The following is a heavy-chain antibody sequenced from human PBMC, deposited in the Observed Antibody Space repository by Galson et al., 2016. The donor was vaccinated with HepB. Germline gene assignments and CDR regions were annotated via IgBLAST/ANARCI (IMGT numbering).Heavy chain of an antibody. CDR3: AKDLSGIPYYYSLDV. J-gene: IGHJ6*02. V-gene: IGHV3-9*01. D-gene: IGHD6-13*01. CDR1: GFTFGAHA. CDR2: ISWNSGAI. Sequence: SLRLSCAASGFTFGAHAMHWVRQRPGKGLEWVAGISWNSGAIDYADSVRGRFTISRDNAKNSLDLQMSSLRAEDTALYYSAKDLSGIPYYYSLDVWGLGTTVTVS.